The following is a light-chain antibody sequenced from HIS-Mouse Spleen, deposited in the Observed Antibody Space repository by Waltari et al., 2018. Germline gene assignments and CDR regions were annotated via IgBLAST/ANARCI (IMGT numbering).Light chain of an antibody. J-gene: IGLJ2*01. V-gene: IGLV3-10*01. CDR2: EAS. CDR1: ALHKNY. Sequence: SYELTQPPSVSVAPGQTARITCSGDALHKNYAYWYQLKSGQAPVLVIYEASKRPSGIPERFSGSSSGTMATLTISGAQVEDEADYYCYSTDSSGNHRVFGGGTKLTVL. CDR3: YSTDSSGNHRV.